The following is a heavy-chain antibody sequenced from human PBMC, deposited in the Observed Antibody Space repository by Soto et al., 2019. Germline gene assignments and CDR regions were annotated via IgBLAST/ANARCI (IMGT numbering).Heavy chain of an antibody. J-gene: IGHJ4*02. D-gene: IGHD1-1*01. CDR3: AKERANTTAFDY. V-gene: IGHV3-23*01. CDR1: GFTFSRDG. CDR2: ITDNGGST. Sequence: PGGSLRLSCAASGFTFSRDGMSWVRQAPGKGLEWVSLITDNGGSTYYADSVKGRFTISRDNTKNTLFLQMNSLRAEDTAVYYCAKERANTTAFDYWGQGALGTVS.